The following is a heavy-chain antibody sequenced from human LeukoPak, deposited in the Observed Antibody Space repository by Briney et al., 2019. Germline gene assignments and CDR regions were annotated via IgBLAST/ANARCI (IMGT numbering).Heavy chain of an antibody. Sequence: GGSLRLSCAASGFTFNNYAMGWVRQAPGKGLAWVSAITGSGSRTYYADSVKGRFTISRDNSKSTLYLQMNSLRAEDTAVYYCAKVTYDYVWGSYENWGQGSLVTVSS. D-gene: IGHD3-16*01. CDR1: GFTFNNYA. CDR2: ITGSGSRT. CDR3: AKVTYDYVWGSYEN. V-gene: IGHV3-23*01. J-gene: IGHJ4*02.